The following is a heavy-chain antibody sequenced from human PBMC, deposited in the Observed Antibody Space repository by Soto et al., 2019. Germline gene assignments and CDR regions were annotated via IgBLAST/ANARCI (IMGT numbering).Heavy chain of an antibody. CDR2: ISYDGSNK. Sequence: GGSLRLSCAASGFTFSSYGMHWVRQAPGKGLEWVAVISYDGSNKYYADSVKGRFTISRDNSKNTLYLQMNSLRAEDTAVYYCAKVEWSYYYYYGMDVWGQGTTVTVSS. CDR3: AKVEWSYYYYYGMDV. J-gene: IGHJ6*02. V-gene: IGHV3-30*18. CDR1: GFTFSSYG. D-gene: IGHD3-3*01.